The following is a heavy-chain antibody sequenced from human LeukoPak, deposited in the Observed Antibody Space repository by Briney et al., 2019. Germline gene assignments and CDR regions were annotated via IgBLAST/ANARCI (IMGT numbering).Heavy chain of an antibody. Sequence: GGSLRLSCAASGFTFSSYSMNWVRQAPGKGLEWVSSISSSSNYIYYADSVKGRFTISRDNAKNSLYLQMNSLRAEDTAVYYCARSGGEWELHHWGQGTLVTVSS. J-gene: IGHJ5*02. V-gene: IGHV3-21*01. CDR3: ARSGGEWELHH. CDR2: ISSSSNYI. D-gene: IGHD1-26*01. CDR1: GFTFSSYS.